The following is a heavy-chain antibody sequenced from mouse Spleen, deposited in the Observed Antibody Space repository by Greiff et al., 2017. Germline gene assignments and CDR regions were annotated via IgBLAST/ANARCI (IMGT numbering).Heavy chain of an antibody. CDR2: ISSGSSTI. V-gene: IGHV5-17*01. D-gene: IGHD2-14*01. J-gene: IGHJ4*01. CDR1: GFTFSDYG. CDR3: ARDGRYGGYCAMDY. Sequence: EVKLVESGGGLVKPGGSLKLSCAASGFTFSDYGMHWVRQAPAKGLEWVAYISSGSSTIYYAATVMGRFTISRDNAKRSLFLKMTSLGSEDTAMDYCARDGRYGGYCAMDYWGQGTSVTVSS.